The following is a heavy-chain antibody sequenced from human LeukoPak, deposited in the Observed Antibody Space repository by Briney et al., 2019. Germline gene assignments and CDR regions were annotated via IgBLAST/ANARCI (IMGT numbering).Heavy chain of an antibody. Sequence: PSETLSLTCTVSGGSISSSSYYWGWIRQPPGKGLEWIGSIYYSGSTYYNPSLKSRVTISVDTSKNQFSLKLSSVTAADTAVYYCARHGWEDFWSGYVGFDYWGQGTLVTVSS. CDR3: ARHGWEDFWSGYVGFDY. V-gene: IGHV4-39*01. J-gene: IGHJ4*02. CDR2: IYYSGST. CDR1: GGSISSSSYY. D-gene: IGHD3-3*01.